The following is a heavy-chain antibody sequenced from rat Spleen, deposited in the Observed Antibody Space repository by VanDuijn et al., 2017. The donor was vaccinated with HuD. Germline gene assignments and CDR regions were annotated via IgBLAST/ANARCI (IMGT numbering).Heavy chain of an antibody. CDR2: ISTSGGST. V-gene: IGHV5-20*01. CDR1: GFTFSNYD. Sequence: EVQLVESGGGLVQPGRSLKLSCAASGFTFSNYDMAWVRQAPTKGLEWVASISTSGGSTYYPDPVKGRFTISRDNAKSSLYLQMDSLRSEDTATYYCTTGRDYWGQGVMVTVSS. J-gene: IGHJ2*01. D-gene: IGHD1-12*02. CDR3: TTGRDY.